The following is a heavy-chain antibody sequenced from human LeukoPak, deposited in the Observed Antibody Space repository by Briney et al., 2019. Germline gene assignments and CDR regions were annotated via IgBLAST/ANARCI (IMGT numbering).Heavy chain of an antibody. V-gene: IGHV4-59*12. CDR2: IYYSGST. CDR1: GGSISSYY. D-gene: IGHD6-6*01. J-gene: IGHJ4*02. CDR3: ARLVGAARMDY. Sequence: PSETLSLTCTVSGGSISSYYWSWIRQPPGKGLEWIGYIYYSGSTNYNPSLKSRVTISVDTSKNQFSLKLSSVTAADTAVYYCARLVGAARMDYWGQGTLVTVSS.